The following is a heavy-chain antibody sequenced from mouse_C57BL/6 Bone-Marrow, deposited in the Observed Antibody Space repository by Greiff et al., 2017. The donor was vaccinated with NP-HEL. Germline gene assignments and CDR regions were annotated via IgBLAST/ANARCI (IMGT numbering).Heavy chain of an antibody. Sequence: QVQLQQSGAELVRPGASVTLSCKASGYTFTDYEMHWVKQTPVHGLEWIGAIDPETGGTAYNQKFKGKAILTADKSSSTAYMDLRSLTSEDSAVYYCTRPNYYGSSYWYFDVWGTGTTVTVSS. CDR1: GYTFTDYE. D-gene: IGHD1-1*01. V-gene: IGHV1-15*01. CDR3: TRPNYYGSSYWYFDV. J-gene: IGHJ1*03. CDR2: IDPETGGT.